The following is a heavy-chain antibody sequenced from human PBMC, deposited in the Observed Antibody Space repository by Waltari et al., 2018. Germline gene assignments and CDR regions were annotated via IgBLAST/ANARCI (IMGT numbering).Heavy chain of an antibody. CDR3: ARGRRMVTYYYYMDV. J-gene: IGHJ6*03. V-gene: IGHV4-34*01. CDR1: GGSFSGYY. D-gene: IGHD2-15*01. CDR2: INHSGST. Sequence: QVQLQQWGAGLLKPSETLSLTCAVYGGSFSGYYWSWIRQPPGKGLEWIGEINHSGSTNYNPSLKSRVTISVDTSKNQFSLKLSSVTAADTAVYYCARGRRMVTYYYYMDVWGKGTTVTVSS.